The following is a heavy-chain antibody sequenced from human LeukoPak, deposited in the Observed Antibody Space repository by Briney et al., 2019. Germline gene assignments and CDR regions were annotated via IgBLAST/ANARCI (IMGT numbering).Heavy chain of an antibody. CDR2: INHSGST. CDR1: GGSISSYY. CDR3: ARGEGYSYSDDYYFFYMDV. J-gene: IGHJ6*03. D-gene: IGHD5-18*01. Sequence: PSETLSLTCTVSGGSISSYYWSWIRQPPGKGLEWIGEINHSGSTNYNPSLKSRVTISVDTSKNQFSLKLSSVTAADTAVYYCARGEGYSYSDDYYFFYMDVWGKGTTVTVSS. V-gene: IGHV4-34*01.